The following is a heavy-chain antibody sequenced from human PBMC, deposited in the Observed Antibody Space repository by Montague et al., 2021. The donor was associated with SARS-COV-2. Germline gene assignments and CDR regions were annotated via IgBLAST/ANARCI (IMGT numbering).Heavy chain of an antibody. CDR3: ARARNSLIVVVNEFDY. Sequence: TLSLTCTVSGGSISSGSYYWSWIRQPPGKGLEWIGCIYYSGSSYYNPSLKSRVTISVDTSKNQFSLRLSSVTVADTAVYYCARARNSLIVVVNEFDYWGQGTLVTVSS. CDR2: IYYSGSS. CDR1: GGSISSGSYY. V-gene: IGHV4-31*03. J-gene: IGHJ4*02. D-gene: IGHD2-21*01.